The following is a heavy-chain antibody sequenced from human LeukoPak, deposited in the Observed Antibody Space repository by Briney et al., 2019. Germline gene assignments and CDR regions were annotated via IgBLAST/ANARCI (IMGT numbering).Heavy chain of an antibody. J-gene: IGHJ4*02. D-gene: IGHD6-19*01. CDR3: AKGGLGEQWLVIGY. CDR1: GFTFSSYG. Sequence: GGSLRLSCAASGFTFSSYGMHWVRQAPGKGLEWVAVISYDGSNKYYADSVKGRFTISRDNSKNTLYLQMNSLRAEDTAVYYCAKGGLGEQWLVIGYWGQGTLVTVSS. CDR2: ISYDGSNK. V-gene: IGHV3-30*18.